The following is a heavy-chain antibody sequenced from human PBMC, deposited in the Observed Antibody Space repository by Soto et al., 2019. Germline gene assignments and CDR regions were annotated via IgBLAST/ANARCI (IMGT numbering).Heavy chain of an antibody. CDR1: GFSISDHY. V-gene: IGHV3-72*01. Sequence: DVQLVESGGGLVQPGGSLRLSCAASGFSISDHYMDWVRQAPGKGLEWVGRTRNKAEKYTTEYAASVKGRFTISRDDSTMSLFLQMNSLRTEDTAVYYCVSFTSGVVHWGQGTLVTVSS. D-gene: IGHD3-3*01. J-gene: IGHJ4*02. CDR3: VSFTSGVVH. CDR2: TRNKAEKYTT.